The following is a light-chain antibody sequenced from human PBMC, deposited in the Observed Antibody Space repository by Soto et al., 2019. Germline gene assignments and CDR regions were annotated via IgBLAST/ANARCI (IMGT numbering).Light chain of an antibody. V-gene: IGKV1-13*02. CDR1: QGISSA. CDR2: AVF. J-gene: IGKJ5*01. CDR3: QQLETYPLT. Sequence: AIQVTQSPSSLSASVGDTVTITCRASQGISSAFAWYQQKPGKVPRLLIYAVFNLQSGVPSRFSGSGSWTDFTLTISRLQPEDFATYYCQQLETYPLTFGQGTRLDVK.